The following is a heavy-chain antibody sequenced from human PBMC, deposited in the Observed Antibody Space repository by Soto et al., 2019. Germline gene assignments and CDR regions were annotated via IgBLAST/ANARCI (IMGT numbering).Heavy chain of an antibody. CDR1: VFTFNNYA. Sequence: VGSLRLSCASSVFTFNNYAMSCVRQSPGKWLEWVSAISGNGISTYYADSVRGRFTISRDNSENTLFLQMNRLRADDTAVYYCTRDAISMVRGNDNWFEPWGQGTLVNVSS. CDR3: TRDAISMVRGNDNWFEP. CDR2: ISGNGIST. D-gene: IGHD3-10*01. V-gene: IGHV3-23*01. J-gene: IGHJ5*02.